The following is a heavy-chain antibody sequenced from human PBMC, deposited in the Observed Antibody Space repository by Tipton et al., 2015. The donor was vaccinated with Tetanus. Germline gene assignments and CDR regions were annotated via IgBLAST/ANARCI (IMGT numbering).Heavy chain of an antibody. J-gene: IGHJ4*02. D-gene: IGHD6-6*01. CDR2: MNQDGSEI. Sequence: SLRLSCAASGFTFSNSWMTWVRQAPGKWLEWVANMNQDGSEIYYVDSVKGRFTISRDNAKRSLYLQMNSLRAEDTAIYYCARDVFPHSSSDWGQGPLVTVSS. CDR3: ARDVFPHSSSD. V-gene: IGHV3-7*01. CDR1: GFTFSNSW.